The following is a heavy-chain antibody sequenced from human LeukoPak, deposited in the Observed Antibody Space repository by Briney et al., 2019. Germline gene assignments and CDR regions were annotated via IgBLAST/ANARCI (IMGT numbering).Heavy chain of an antibody. CDR2: IYYSGST. D-gene: IGHD2-2*01. V-gene: IGHV4-59*01. J-gene: IGHJ6*03. CDR1: GGSISTYY. CDR3: ARGYCSSTSCYEFYYYYMDV. Sequence: SETLSLTCIVSGGSISTYYWSWIRQPPGKGLEWIGYIYYSGSTNYNPSLKSRVTISVDTSKNQFSLKLSSVTAADTAVYYCARGYCSSTSCYEFYYYYMDVWGKGTTVTISS.